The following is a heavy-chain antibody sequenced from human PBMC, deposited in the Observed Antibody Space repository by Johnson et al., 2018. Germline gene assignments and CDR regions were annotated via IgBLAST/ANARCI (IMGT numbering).Heavy chain of an antibody. CDR1: GYTFTSYD. J-gene: IGHJ6*02. V-gene: IGHV1-8*01. Sequence: QVQLVQSGAEVKKPGASVKVSCKASGYTFTSYDINWVRQATGQGLEWMGWMNPNSGNTGYAQKFQGRVTMTRNTSISPAYMELRSLGSEDTAGYYCARGLDQLWLSYYGMDVWGQGTTVTVSS. CDR2: MNPNSGNT. D-gene: IGHD5-18*01. CDR3: ARGLDQLWLSYYGMDV.